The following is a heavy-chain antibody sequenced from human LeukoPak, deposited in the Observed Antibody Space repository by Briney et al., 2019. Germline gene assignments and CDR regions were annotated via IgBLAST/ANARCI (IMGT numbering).Heavy chain of an antibody. J-gene: IGHJ6*03. Sequence: GSLRLSCAASGFTVSSNYMSWVRQPPGKGLEWIGGIYYSGSTYYNPSLKSRVTISVDTSKNQFSLKLSSVTAADTAVYYCARVSSGWYSPFYYYYMDVWGKGTTVTVSS. D-gene: IGHD6-19*01. CDR1: GFTVSSNY. CDR2: IYYSGST. CDR3: ARVSSGWYSPFYYYYMDV. V-gene: IGHV4-39*07.